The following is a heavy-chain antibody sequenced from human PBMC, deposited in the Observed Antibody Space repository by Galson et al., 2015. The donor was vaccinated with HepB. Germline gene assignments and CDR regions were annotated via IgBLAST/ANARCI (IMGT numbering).Heavy chain of an antibody. Sequence: AISGDSVSSNSAAWNWIRQSPSRGLEWLGRTYYRSKWYNDYAVSVKSRITINPDTSKNQFSLQLNSVTPEDTAVYYCAREQSEYSSGWYDAFDIWGQGTMVTVSS. CDR1: GDSVSSNSAA. CDR2: TYYRSKWYN. CDR3: AREQSEYSSGWYDAFDI. D-gene: IGHD6-19*01. J-gene: IGHJ3*02. V-gene: IGHV6-1*01.